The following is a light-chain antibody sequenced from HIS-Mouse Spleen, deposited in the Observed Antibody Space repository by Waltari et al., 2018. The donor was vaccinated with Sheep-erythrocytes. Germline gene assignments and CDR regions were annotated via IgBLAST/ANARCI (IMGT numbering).Light chain of an antibody. V-gene: IGLV1-36*01. CDR2: YDV. Sequence: QSVLTQPPSVSEAPRQRVTISCSGSSSNIGNNAVNWYQQLPGKAPKLLIYYDVLLPSGVSDRFSGSKSGTSASLASSGLQSEDEADYYCCSYAGSSTPWVFGGGTKLTVL. CDR3: CSYAGSSTPWV. J-gene: IGLJ3*02. CDR1: SSNIGNNA.